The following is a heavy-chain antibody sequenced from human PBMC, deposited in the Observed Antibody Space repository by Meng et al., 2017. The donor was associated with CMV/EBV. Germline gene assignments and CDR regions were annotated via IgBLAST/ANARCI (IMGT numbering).Heavy chain of an antibody. J-gene: IGHJ5*02. CDR2: INHSGST. D-gene: IGHD3-3*01. CDR3: ARNYDFWSGYWNWFDP. CDR1: GGPLTRYY. V-gene: IGHV4-34*01. Sequence: YGGPLTRYYWGRIRQPPGKGLEWIGEINHSGSTNYNPSLKSRVTISVDTSKNQFSLKLSSVTAADTAVYYCARNYDFWSGYWNWFDPWGQGTLVTVSS.